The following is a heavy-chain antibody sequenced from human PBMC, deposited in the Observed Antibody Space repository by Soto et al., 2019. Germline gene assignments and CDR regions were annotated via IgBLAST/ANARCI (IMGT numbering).Heavy chain of an antibody. V-gene: IGHV3-74*01. CDR2: INSDGSST. D-gene: IGHD6-6*01. CDR1: GFTFSGYW. CDR3: TRGSYSSSGAVKGQDY. Sequence: EVQLVESGGGLVQPGGSLRLSCAASGFTFSGYWMHWVRQAPGKGLVWVSRINSDGSSTSYADSVKGRFTISRDNAKNTLYLQMNSLRAADTAVYYCTRGSYSSSGAVKGQDYWGQGTLVTVSS. J-gene: IGHJ4*02.